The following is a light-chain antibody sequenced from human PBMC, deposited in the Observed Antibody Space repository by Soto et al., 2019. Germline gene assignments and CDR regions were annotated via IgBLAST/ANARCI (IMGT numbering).Light chain of an antibody. CDR2: DTS. CDR3: QKYDSYSWT. Sequence: GDPVTIACRASRSISNWVAWYQQKPGKAPKLLISDTSDLERGVPSRFSGTGSGTEFTLTISSLQPDDFATYYCQKYDSYSWTVGQGSKVDIK. J-gene: IGKJ1*01. V-gene: IGKV1-5*01. CDR1: RSISNW.